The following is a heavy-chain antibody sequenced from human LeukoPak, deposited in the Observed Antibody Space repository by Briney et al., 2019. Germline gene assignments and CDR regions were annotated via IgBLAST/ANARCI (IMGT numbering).Heavy chain of an antibody. CDR3: AKEGYCSSTSCYGLDY. Sequence: PGGSLRLSCAASGFTFDDYAMHWVRRAPGKGLEWVSLISWDGGSTYYADSVKGRFTISRDNSKNSLYLQMNSLRAEDTALYYCAKEGYCSSTSCYGLDYWGQGTLVTVSS. V-gene: IGHV3-43D*03. CDR1: GFTFDDYA. CDR2: ISWDGGST. J-gene: IGHJ4*02. D-gene: IGHD2-2*01.